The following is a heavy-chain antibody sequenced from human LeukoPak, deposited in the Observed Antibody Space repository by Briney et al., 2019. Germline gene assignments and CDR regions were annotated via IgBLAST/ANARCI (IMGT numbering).Heavy chain of an antibody. D-gene: IGHD5-18*01. J-gene: IGHJ6*02. CDR1: GYTFTSYG. V-gene: IGHV1-18*01. Sequence: GASVKVSCKASGYTFTSYGISWVRQAPGQGLEWMGWISAYNGNTNYPQKLQGRVTMTTDTSTSTAYMELRSLRSDDTAVYYCARSGYSYGYGYYYYGMDVWGQGTTVTVSS. CDR2: ISAYNGNT. CDR3: ARSGYSYGYGYYYYGMDV.